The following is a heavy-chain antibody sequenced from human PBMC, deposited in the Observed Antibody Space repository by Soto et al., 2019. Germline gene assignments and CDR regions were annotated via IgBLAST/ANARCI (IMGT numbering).Heavy chain of an antibody. CDR1: GGTFYTYT. J-gene: IGHJ4*02. D-gene: IGHD5-18*01. Sequence: QVQLVQSGAEVRKPGSPVQVSCKASGGTFYTYTFSWVRQAPGQGLEWMGSITPIYPTTNYAEKFQGRLTVTADGSTNTAYMELNSLTSEDTAVYYCARIPRYSFPTSDDLDSWGQGTLVTVSS. V-gene: IGHV1-69*15. CDR3: ARIPRYSFPTSDDLDS. CDR2: ITPIYPTT.